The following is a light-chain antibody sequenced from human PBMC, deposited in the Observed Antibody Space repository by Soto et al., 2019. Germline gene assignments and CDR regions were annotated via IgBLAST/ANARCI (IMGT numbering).Light chain of an antibody. Sequence: IQLTQSPSSLSASVGDRVTITCRASQGIRSSLAWYQQKPGKAPKLLIYAASTLQSGVPSRFSGSGSETEFTLTISSLQPDDFATYYCQQYNSYSPWTFGQGTKVDI. V-gene: IGKV1-9*01. CDR2: AAS. J-gene: IGKJ1*01. CDR3: QQYNSYSPWT. CDR1: QGIRSS.